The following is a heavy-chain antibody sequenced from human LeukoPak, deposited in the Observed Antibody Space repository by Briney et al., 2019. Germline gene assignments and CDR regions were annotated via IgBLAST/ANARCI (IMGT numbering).Heavy chain of an antibody. Sequence: GGSLRLSCAASGFTISTYGMTWVRQAPGKGLEWVSAIGTAGDPYYPDSVKGRFTISRENAKNSLYLQMNNLRAGDTAVYYCARAGAAWYFDLWGRGTLVTVSS. D-gene: IGHD6-25*01. CDR3: ARAGAAWYFDL. CDR1: GFTISTYG. V-gene: IGHV3-13*05. CDR2: IGTAGDP. J-gene: IGHJ2*01.